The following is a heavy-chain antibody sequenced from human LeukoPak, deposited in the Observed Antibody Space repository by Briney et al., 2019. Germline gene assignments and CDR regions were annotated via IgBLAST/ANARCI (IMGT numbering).Heavy chain of an antibody. Sequence: SVKVSCKASGGTFGSYAISWVRQAPGQGLEWMGRIIPILGIANYAQKFQGRVTITADKSTSAAYMELSSLRSEDTAVYYCARAASDCSGGSCYSYYYYYGMDVWGQGTTVTVSS. CDR2: IIPILGIA. CDR3: ARAASDCSGGSCYSYYYYYGMDV. CDR1: GGTFGSYA. V-gene: IGHV1-69*04. J-gene: IGHJ6*02. D-gene: IGHD2-15*01.